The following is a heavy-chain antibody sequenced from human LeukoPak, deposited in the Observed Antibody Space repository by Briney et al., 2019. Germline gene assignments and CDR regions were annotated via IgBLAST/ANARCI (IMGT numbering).Heavy chain of an antibody. J-gene: IGHJ4*02. D-gene: IGHD6-13*01. CDR2: IKEDGSEK. V-gene: IGHV3-7*01. CDR3: ARDTIAAGG. Sequence: GGSLRLSCAVSGFTFSDYRMRWVRQAPGKGLEWVANIKEDGSEKYYVASVKGRFATSRDNAKRSLYLQMNSLRVEDTAVYYGARDTIAAGGWGQGTLVTVSS. CDR1: GFTFSDYR.